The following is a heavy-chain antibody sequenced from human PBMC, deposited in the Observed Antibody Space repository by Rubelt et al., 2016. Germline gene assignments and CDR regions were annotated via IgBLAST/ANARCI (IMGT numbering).Heavy chain of an antibody. CDR2: INHSGST. Sequence: QVQLQQWGAGLLKPSETLSLTCAVYGGSFSGYYWSWIRQPPGKGLEWIGEINHSGSTNYNPSLKSRVTISVDTSKNQFSLKLSSVTAADTGVYYCARGGRYYGSGSYQRHNWFDPWGQGTLVTVSS. V-gene: IGHV4-34*01. CDR3: ARGGRYYGSGSYQRHNWFDP. D-gene: IGHD3-10*01. J-gene: IGHJ5*02. CDR1: GGSFSGYY.